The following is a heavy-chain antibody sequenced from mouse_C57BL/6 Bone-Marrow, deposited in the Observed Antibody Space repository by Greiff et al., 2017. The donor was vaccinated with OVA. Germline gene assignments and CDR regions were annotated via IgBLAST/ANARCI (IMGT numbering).Heavy chain of an antibody. Sequence: QVQLKQPGAELVMPGASVKLSCKASGYTFTSYWMHWVKQRPGQGLEWIGEIDPSDSYTNYNQKFKGKSTLTVDKSSSTAYMQLSSLTSEDSAVYYCARCRAGSPFAYWGQGTLVTVSA. V-gene: IGHV1-69*01. CDR2: IDPSDSYT. J-gene: IGHJ3*01. D-gene: IGHD4-1*01. CDR1: GYTFTSYW. CDR3: ARCRAGSPFAY.